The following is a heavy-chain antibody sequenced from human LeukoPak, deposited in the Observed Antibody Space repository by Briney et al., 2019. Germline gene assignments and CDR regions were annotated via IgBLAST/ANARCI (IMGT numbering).Heavy chain of an antibody. CDR2: TYYRSTWYK. J-gene: IGHJ5*02. CDR1: GDAVSSNSVT. Sequence: SQTLSLTCALSGDAVSSNSVTWNWIRQSPSRGREWLGRTYYRSTWYKDYAVYVRGRITVKPDTSKHQFSLTLNSVTPEDTALYYCARRLTQYDCFDPWGQGILVTVSS. V-gene: IGHV6-1*01. CDR3: ARRLTQYDCFDP. D-gene: IGHD2-2*01.